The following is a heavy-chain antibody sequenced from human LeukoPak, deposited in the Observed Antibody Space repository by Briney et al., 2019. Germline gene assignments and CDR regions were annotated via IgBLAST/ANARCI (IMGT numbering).Heavy chain of an antibody. Sequence: ASVKVSCKASGYTFTGYYIHWVRQAPGHGLEWMGWMNPKSGGTNFTQSLQGRVTLTRDTSRSTAYMELSRLRSDDTAVYYCASVSSSGWYTDYFDYWGQGTLVTVSS. J-gene: IGHJ4*02. CDR3: ASVSSSGWYTDYFDY. CDR1: GYTFTGYY. D-gene: IGHD6-19*01. CDR2: MNPKSGGT. V-gene: IGHV1-2*02.